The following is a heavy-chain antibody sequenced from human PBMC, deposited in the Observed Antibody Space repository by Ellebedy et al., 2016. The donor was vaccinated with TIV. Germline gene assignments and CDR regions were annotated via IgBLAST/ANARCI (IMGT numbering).Heavy chain of an antibody. CDR2: ISAGSDTT. J-gene: IGHJ4*02. CDR3: RQGHYADY. CDR1: GFSFNTFF. V-gene: IGHV3-23*01. Sequence: GGSLRLXCAASGFSFNTFFMSWVRHSPWRGLEWVPTISAGSDTTRFADSVKGRFTISRDNSKNTVYLRMNDLRAEDTAVYYCRQGHYADYWGQGTLVTVSS.